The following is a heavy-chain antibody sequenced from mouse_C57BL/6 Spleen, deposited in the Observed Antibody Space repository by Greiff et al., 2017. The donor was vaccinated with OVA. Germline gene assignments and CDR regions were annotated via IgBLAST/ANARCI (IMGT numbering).Heavy chain of an antibody. Sequence: QVQLQQPGAELVMPGASVKLSCKASGYTFTSYWMHWVKQRPGPGLEWIGEIDPSDSYTNYNQKFKSKSTLTVDKSSSTAYMQLSSLTSEDSAVYYCARSGGPWFAYWGQGTLVTVSA. CDR1: GYTFTSYW. J-gene: IGHJ3*01. D-gene: IGHD1-1*02. V-gene: IGHV1-69*01. CDR2: IDPSDSYT. CDR3: ARSGGPWFAY.